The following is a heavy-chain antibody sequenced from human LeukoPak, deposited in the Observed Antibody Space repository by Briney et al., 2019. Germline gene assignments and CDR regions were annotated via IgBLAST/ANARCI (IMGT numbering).Heavy chain of an antibody. J-gene: IGHJ4*02. CDR3: ARNLRATPALDY. D-gene: IGHD2-15*01. CDR1: GYTFTSYA. V-gene: IGHV1-2*02. CDR2: INPNSGGT. Sequence: ASVKVSCKASGYTFTSYAMNWVRQAPGQGLEWMGWINPNSGGTNYAQKFQGRVTMTRDTSISTAYMELSRLRSDDTAVYYCARNLRATPALDYWGQGTLVTVSS.